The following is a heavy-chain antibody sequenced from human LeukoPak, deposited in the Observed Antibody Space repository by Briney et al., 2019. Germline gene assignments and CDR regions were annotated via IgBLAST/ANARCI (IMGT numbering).Heavy chain of an antibody. CDR2: IYYSGST. CDR3: ARDQQGRIVSSPEGFDY. Sequence: SETLSVTCTVSGGSNSSHYWSWIRQPPGKGLEWIGYIYYSGSTNYNPSLKSRVTISVDTSKNQFSLKLSSVTAADTAVYYCARDQQGRIVSSPEGFDYWGQGTLVTVSS. CDR1: GGSNSSHY. J-gene: IGHJ4*02. D-gene: IGHD2/OR15-2a*01. V-gene: IGHV4-59*11.